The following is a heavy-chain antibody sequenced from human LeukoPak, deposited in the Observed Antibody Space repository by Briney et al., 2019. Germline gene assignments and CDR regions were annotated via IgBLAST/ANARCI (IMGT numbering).Heavy chain of an antibody. CDR1: GFTFDDYG. V-gene: IGHV3-20*04. CDR2: INWNGGST. Sequence: GGSLRLSCAASGFTFDDYGMSWVRQAPGKGLEWVSGINWNGGSTGYADSVKGRFTISRDNAKNSLYLQMNSLRAEDTALYYCARDLPYYYGSGSYYKKEHYFDYWGQGTLVTVSS. J-gene: IGHJ4*02. CDR3: ARDLPYYYGSGSYYKKEHYFDY. D-gene: IGHD3-10*01.